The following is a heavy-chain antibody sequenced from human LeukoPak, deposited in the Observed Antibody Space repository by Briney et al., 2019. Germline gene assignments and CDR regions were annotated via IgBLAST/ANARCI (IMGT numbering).Heavy chain of an antibody. J-gene: IGHJ4*02. D-gene: IGHD6-13*01. CDR3: ARHGIAAAGTGLDY. CDR2: IYYSGST. Sequence: SETLSLTCTVSGGSISSYYWSWIRQPPGKGLEWIGYIYYSGSTNYNPSLKSRVTISVDTSKNQFSLKLSSVTAADTAVYYCARHGIAAAGTGLDYWGQGTLVTVSS. CDR1: GGSISSYY. V-gene: IGHV4-59*08.